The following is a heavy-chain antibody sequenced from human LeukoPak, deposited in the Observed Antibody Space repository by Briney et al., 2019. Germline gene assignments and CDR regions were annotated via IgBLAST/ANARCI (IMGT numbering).Heavy chain of an antibody. J-gene: IGHJ4*02. CDR2: IYYTGRT. D-gene: IGHD2-21*02. V-gene: IGHV4-39*01. CDR3: ARHHPYCGDDRKGGFDY. CDR1: GDSISSSTYYY. Sequence: PSETLSLTCTVSGDSISSSTYYYWGWFRQPPGEGLEWIGSIYYTGRTFYNPSLKSRVTISVDTSKSQSSLQLTSVTAADTSMYYCARHHPYCGDDRKGGFDYWGQGTLVTVSS.